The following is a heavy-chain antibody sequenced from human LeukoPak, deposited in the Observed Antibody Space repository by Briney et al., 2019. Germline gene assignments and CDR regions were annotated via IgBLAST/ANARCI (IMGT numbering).Heavy chain of an antibody. Sequence: KPSETLSLTCTVSGGSISSYYWSWIRQPPGKGLEWIGYIYYSGSTNYNPSLKSRVTISVDTSKNQFSLKLSSVTAADTAVYYCASLNDYSNSNFDYWGQGTLVTVSS. J-gene: IGHJ4*02. CDR1: GGSISSYY. V-gene: IGHV4-59*08. CDR2: IYYSGST. CDR3: ASLNDYSNSNFDY. D-gene: IGHD4-11*01.